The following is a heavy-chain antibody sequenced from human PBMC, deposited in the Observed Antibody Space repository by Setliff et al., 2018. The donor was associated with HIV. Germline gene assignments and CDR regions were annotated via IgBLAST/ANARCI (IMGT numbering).Heavy chain of an antibody. J-gene: IGHJ6*03. Sequence: FTSYWIDWVRQMPGKGLEWMGIIYPGVSDIQYSPSLQGQVTISADKSTSTAFLQMNSLRAEDTALYYCASLAIQYYNFWSGYLGDYYNMDVWGKGTTVTVSS. V-gene: IGHV5-51*01. D-gene: IGHD3-3*01. CDR1: FTSYW. CDR3: ASLAIQYYNFWSGYLGDYYNMDV. CDR2: IYPGVSDI.